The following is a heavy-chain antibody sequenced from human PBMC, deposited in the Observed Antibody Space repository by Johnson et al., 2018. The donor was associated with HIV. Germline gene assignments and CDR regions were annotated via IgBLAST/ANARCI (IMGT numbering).Heavy chain of an antibody. Sequence: QVQLVESGGGVVQPGGSLRLSCAASGFTFSSYAMSWVRQAPGKGLEWVAVIWYDGSNKYYADSVKGRFTISRDNSKNTLYLQMNSLRAEDTAVYYCAKILSSRYTVTTLADDAFYIWGQGTMVTVSS. CDR3: AKILSSRYTVTTLADDAFYI. CDR2: IWYDGSNK. D-gene: IGHD4-11*01. J-gene: IGHJ3*02. V-gene: IGHV3-33*06. CDR1: GFTFSSYA.